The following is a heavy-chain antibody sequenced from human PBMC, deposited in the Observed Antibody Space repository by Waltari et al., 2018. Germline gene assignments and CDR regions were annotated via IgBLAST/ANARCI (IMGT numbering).Heavy chain of an antibody. V-gene: IGHV3-30*02. CDR2: IRYDGSNE. CDR1: GFIFSNYA. CDR3: AKGKIGQQLVRDFDY. Sequence: VQLVESGGGVVQPGGSLRRSCAASGFIFSNYAMHWVRQAPGKGLEWSSFIRYDGSNEYYADSVKGRFTISRDNSKNTLYLQMNSLRAEDTAVYYCAKGKIGQQLVRDFDYWGQGTLVTVSS. J-gene: IGHJ4*02. D-gene: IGHD6-13*01.